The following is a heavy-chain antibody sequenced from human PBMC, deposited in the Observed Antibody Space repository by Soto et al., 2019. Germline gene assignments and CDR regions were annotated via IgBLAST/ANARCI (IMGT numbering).Heavy chain of an antibody. CDR3: AKATLGYCSGGSCSSIDY. J-gene: IGHJ4*02. Sequence: GGSLRLSCAASGFTFSSYAMSWVRQAPGKGLEWVSAISGSGGSTYYADSVKGRFTISRDNSKNTLYLQMNSLRAEDTAVYYCAKATLGYCSGGSCSSIDYWGQGTLVTVSS. D-gene: IGHD2-15*01. CDR1: GFTFSSYA. CDR2: ISGSGGST. V-gene: IGHV3-23*01.